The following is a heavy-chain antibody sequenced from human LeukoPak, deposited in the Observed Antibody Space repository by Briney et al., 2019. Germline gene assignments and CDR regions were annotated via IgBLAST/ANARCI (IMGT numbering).Heavy chain of an antibody. J-gene: IGHJ4*02. CDR1: GFNFKTFW. CDR3: ARLQGNYNTYDY. CDR2: INSDGTGK. V-gene: IGHV3-7*01. D-gene: IGHD3-9*01. Sequence: GGSLRLSCATSGFNFKTFWMSWVRQAPGKGLEWVASINSDGTGKYYVYSVKGRFTISRDNGADSVYLEMNSLRVEDTAVYFCARLQGNYNTYDYWGQGTLVTVSS.